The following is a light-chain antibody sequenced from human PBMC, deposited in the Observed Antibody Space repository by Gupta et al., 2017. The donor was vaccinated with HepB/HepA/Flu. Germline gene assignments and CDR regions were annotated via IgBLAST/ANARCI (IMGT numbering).Light chain of an antibody. CDR3: QQRSNWPERVT. J-gene: IGKJ3*01. CDR2: DAS. CDR1: QSVSSY. Sequence: EIVLTQSPATLSLSPGERATLSCRASQSVSSYLAWYQQKPGQAPRLLIYDASNRATGIPAMFSGSGSGTYFTLTISRLEPADFAVYYCQQRSNWPERVTFGPGTKVDIK. V-gene: IGKV3-11*01.